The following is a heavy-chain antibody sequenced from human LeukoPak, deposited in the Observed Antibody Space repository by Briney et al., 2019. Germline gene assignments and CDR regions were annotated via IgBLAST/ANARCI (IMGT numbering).Heavy chain of an antibody. D-gene: IGHD3-22*01. CDR1: GFTFSNAW. J-gene: IGHJ5*02. V-gene: IGHV3-15*01. CDR3: ARGQTVVDSSGYYPRPPIDP. CDR2: IKSKTDGGTT. Sequence: PGGSLRLSCAASGFTFSNAWMSWVRQAPGKGLEWVGRIKSKTDGGTTDYAAPVKGRFTISRDDSKNTLYLQMNSLRAEDTAVYYCARGQTVVDSSGYYPRPPIDPWGQGTLVTVSS.